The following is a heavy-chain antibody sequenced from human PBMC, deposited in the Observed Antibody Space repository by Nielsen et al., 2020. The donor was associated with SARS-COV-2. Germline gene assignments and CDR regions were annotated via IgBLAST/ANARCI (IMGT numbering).Heavy chain of an antibody. J-gene: IGHJ4*02. D-gene: IGHD6-19*01. CDR2: ISGSGGST. CDR1: GFTFSSYA. CDR3: AKEGDRAVAEQ. Sequence: GESLKISCAASGFTFSSYAMSWVRQAPGKGLEWVSAISGSGGSTYYADSVKGRFTISRDNSKNTLYLQMNSLRAEDTAVYYCAKEGDRAVAEQWGQGTLVTVSS. V-gene: IGHV3-23*01.